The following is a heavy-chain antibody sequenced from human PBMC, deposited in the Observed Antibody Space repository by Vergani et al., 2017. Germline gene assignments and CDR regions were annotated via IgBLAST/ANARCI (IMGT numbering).Heavy chain of an antibody. CDR3: ARHDWGGYYPHYYYYGMDV. Sequence: QVQLQESGPGLVKPSETLSLTCAVSGYSISSGYYWGWIRQPPGKGLEWIGSIYHSGSTYYNPSLKSRVTISVDTSKNQFSLKLSSVTAADTAVYYCARHDWGGYYPHYYYYGMDVWGQGTTVTVSS. J-gene: IGHJ6*02. CDR2: IYHSGST. V-gene: IGHV4-38-2*01. D-gene: IGHD3-3*01. CDR1: GYSISSGYY.